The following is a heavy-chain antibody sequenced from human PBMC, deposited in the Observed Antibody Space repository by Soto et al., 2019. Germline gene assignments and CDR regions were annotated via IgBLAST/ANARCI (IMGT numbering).Heavy chain of an antibody. CDR1: GASISSAAYY. CDR2: ISYSGYT. CDR3: ARGPTPSWSSYRFSYFDS. V-gene: IGHV4-31*11. J-gene: IGHJ4*01. Sequence: TLSLTCAVSGASISSAAYYRIWIRHRPGEGLEWIGFISYSGYTFQNPSLKSRLLLSVATSKNQFSLELSFVTAADTAVYYCARGPTPSWSSYRFSYFDSWGPGSLVTVSS. D-gene: IGHD3-16*02.